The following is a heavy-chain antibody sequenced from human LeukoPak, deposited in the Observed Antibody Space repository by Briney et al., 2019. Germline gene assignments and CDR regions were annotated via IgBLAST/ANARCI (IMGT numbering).Heavy chain of an antibody. CDR1: GFTVSSNY. D-gene: IGHD2-2*01. CDR3: ARDPCHGALDY. CDR2: IYNSGST. J-gene: IGHJ4*02. V-gene: IGHV3-53*01. Sequence: GGSLRLSCAASGFTVSSNYMSWVRQAPGKGLEWVSVIYNSGSTYYADSVKGRFTISRDSSKNTLYLQMNSLRAEDTAVYYCARDPCHGALDYWGQGALVTVSS.